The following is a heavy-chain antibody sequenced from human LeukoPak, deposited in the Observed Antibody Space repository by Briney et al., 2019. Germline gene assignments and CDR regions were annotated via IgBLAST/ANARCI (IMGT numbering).Heavy chain of an antibody. D-gene: IGHD2-15*01. V-gene: IGHV3-23*01. J-gene: IGHJ1*01. CDR1: GVTFRNYA. CDR3: ANYRSGGGYYSGLEH. CDR2: TSGSGDIR. Sequence: GGSLRLSCAASGVTFRNYAMTWVRQAPGKGLELVSRTSGSGDIRLYADSVKGRFTISRTNSENRLYLQMNSLRADDTGVYYCANYRSGGGYYSGLEHWGQGTQVTVSS.